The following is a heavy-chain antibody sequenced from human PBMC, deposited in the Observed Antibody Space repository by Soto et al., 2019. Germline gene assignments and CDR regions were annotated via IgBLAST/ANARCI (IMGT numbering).Heavy chain of an antibody. CDR2: ITQTSGDT. CDR3: ARDLGWAFDY. Sequence: EVQMVESGGGLVQPGGSLRLSCEVSGFSFSAYTMNWFRHTPGLGLEWLAFITQTSGDTYYADSVKGRFTISRDNGKSSLYLEMSDLRAEDTAVYYCARDLGWAFDYWGRGTLVTLSS. D-gene: IGHD6-19*01. J-gene: IGHJ4*02. CDR1: GFSFSAYT. V-gene: IGHV3-48*01.